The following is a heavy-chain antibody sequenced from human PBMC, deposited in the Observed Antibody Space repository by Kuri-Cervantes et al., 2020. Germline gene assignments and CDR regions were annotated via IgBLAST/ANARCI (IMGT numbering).Heavy chain of an antibody. J-gene: IGHJ6*02. D-gene: IGHD3-22*01. V-gene: IGHV3-30*03. CDR1: GFTFSSYG. CDR3: ARDSYYYDSSGYYPPAGYYGMDV. Sequence: GESLKISRAASGFTFSSYGMHWVRQAPGKGLEWVAVISYDGSNRYYADSVKGRFTISRDNSKNTLYLQMNSLRAEDTAMYYCARDSYYYDSSGYYPPAGYYGMDVWGQGTTVTVSS. CDR2: ISYDGSNR.